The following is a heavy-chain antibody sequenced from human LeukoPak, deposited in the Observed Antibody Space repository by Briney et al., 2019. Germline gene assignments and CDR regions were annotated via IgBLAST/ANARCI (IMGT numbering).Heavy chain of an antibody. V-gene: IGHV1-2*02. J-gene: IGHJ4*02. D-gene: IGHD3-3*01. CDR3: ARDVTIFGVVKGTFDY. CDR2: INPNSGGT. CDR1: GYTFIGYY. Sequence: ASVKVSCKASGYTFIGYYIHWVRQAPGQGREWMGWINPNSGGTNFAQKFQGRVSMTRDTSISTAYMELSRLRSDDTAVYYCARDVTIFGVVKGTFDYWGQGSLVTVSS.